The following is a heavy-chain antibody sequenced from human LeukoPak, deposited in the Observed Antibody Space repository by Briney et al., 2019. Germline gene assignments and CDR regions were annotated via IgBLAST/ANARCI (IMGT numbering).Heavy chain of an antibody. D-gene: IGHD3-9*01. V-gene: IGHV4-34*01. Sequence: SETLSLTCAVYGGSFSGYYWSWIRQPPGKGLEWIGEINHSGSTNYNPSLKSRVTISVDTSKNQFSLKLSSVTAADTAVYYCARGRQYYDILTGYHYYYYYGMDVWGQGTTVTVSS. CDR2: INHSGST. J-gene: IGHJ6*02. CDR1: GGSFSGYY. CDR3: ARGRQYYDILTGYHYYYYYGMDV.